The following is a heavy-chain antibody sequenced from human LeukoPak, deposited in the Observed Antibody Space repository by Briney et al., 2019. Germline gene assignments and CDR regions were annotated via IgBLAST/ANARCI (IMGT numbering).Heavy chain of an antibody. J-gene: IGHJ4*02. CDR3: AKDGPAFCGGDCYSDY. D-gene: IGHD2-21*02. V-gene: IGHV3-23*01. Sequence: PGGSLRLSCAASGFTFSSYAMSWVRQAPGKGLEWVSAISGSGGSTYYADSVKGRFTISRDNSKNTLYLQMNSLRAEDTAVYHCAKDGPAFCGGDCYSDYWGQGSLVTVST. CDR2: ISGSGGST. CDR1: GFTFSSYA.